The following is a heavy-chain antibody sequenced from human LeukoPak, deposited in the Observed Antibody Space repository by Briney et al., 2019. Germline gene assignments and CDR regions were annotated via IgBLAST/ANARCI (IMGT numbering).Heavy chain of an antibody. CDR1: GYTFTRYY. V-gene: IGHV1-2*02. D-gene: IGHD5-18*01. J-gene: IGHJ5*02. Sequence: ASVKVSCKASGYTFTRYYMHWVRQAPGQGLEGRGWINPNSGGTNYAQKFQGRVTMTRETSISTAYMELSRLTSDDTAVYYCARGSWIQRSWFDPWGQGTLVTVSS. CDR2: INPNSGGT. CDR3: ARGSWIQRSWFDP.